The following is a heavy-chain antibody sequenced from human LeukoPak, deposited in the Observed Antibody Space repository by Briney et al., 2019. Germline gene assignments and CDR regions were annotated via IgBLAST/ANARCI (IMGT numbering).Heavy chain of an antibody. V-gene: IGHV4-34*01. CDR2: INHSGST. CDR3: ARLGNYHDF. Sequence: SETLSLTCAVYGGSFSGYYWSWIRQPPGKGLEWIGEINHSGSTNYNPSLKSRVTISVDTSKNQFSLKLPSVTAADTAVYFCARLGNYHDFWGQGALVTVSS. D-gene: IGHD1-26*01. CDR1: GGSFSGYY. J-gene: IGHJ4*02.